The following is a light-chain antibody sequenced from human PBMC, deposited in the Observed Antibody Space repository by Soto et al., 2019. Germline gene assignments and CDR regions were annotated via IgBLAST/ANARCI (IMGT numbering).Light chain of an antibody. V-gene: IGLV2-14*01. CDR3: SSYTTSSTPVV. CDR2: EVS. J-gene: IGLJ2*01. Sequence: QSALTQPASVSGSPGQSITISCTGTSSDVGGYNYVSWYQQHPGKAAKLMIYEVSNRPSGVSNRFSGSKSGNTASLTISGLQAEDEAVYYCSSYTTSSTPVVFGGGTKVTVL. CDR1: SSDVGGYNY.